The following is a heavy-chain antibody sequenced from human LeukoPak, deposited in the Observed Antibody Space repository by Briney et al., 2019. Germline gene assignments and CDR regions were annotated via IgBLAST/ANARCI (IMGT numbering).Heavy chain of an antibody. Sequence: ASLKVSCKASGYTFTSYGFSWVRQAPGQGLEWMGWISAYNGNTNYAQKLQGRVTMTTDTSTSTAYMELRSLRSDDTAVYYCARASGSGSYSPFDYWGQGTLVTVSS. CDR1: GYTFTSYG. CDR3: ARASGSGSYSPFDY. D-gene: IGHD3-10*01. V-gene: IGHV1-18*01. J-gene: IGHJ4*02. CDR2: ISAYNGNT.